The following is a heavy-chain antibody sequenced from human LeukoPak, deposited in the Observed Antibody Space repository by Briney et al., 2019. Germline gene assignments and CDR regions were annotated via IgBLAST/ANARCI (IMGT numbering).Heavy chain of an antibody. CDR2: IKQDGSEK. CDR3: ARVRSPRYFDY. J-gene: IGHJ4*02. CDR1: GFTFSSYW. V-gene: IGHV3-7*01. Sequence: GGSLRLSCAASGFTFSSYWMNWVRQAPGKRLEWVANIKQDGSEKYYVDSVKGRFTISRDNAKNSLYLQMNSLRAEDTAVYYCARVRSPRYFDYWGQGTLVTVSS.